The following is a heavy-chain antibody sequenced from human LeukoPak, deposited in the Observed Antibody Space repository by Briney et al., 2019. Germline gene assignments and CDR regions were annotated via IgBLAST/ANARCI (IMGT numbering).Heavy chain of an antibody. CDR3: ARDTDGRQDY. J-gene: IGHJ4*02. Sequence: SVKVSYKASGGTFSSYAISWVRQAPGQGLEWMGRIIPIFGTANYAQKFQGRVTITTDESTSTAYMELSSLRSEDTAVYYCARDTDGRQDYWGQGTLVTVSS. CDR2: IIPIFGTA. V-gene: IGHV1-69*05. CDR1: GGTFSSYA. D-gene: IGHD2-8*02.